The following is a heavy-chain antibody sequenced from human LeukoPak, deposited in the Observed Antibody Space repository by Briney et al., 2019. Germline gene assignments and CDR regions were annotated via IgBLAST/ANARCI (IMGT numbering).Heavy chain of an antibody. CDR2: ISSGGSTI. D-gene: IGHD3-10*01. CDR1: GFMFSGYE. J-gene: IGHJ4*02. CDR3: AKDRPNFYETSGSYYKIKGDF. V-gene: IGHV3-48*03. Sequence: PGGSLRLSCAASGFMFSGYEVNWVRQAPGKGLEWLSYISSGGSTIYYANSVKGRFAISRDNAKNSLYLQMNSLRGEDTAVYYCAKDRPNFYETSGSYYKIKGDFWGQGSLVTVSS.